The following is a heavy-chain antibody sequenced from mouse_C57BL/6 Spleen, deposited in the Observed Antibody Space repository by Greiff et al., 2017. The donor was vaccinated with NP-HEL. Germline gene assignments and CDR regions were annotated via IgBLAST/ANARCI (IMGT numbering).Heavy chain of an antibody. D-gene: IGHD2-3*01. CDR1: GYTFTSSW. Sequence: VQLQQPGAELVKPGSSVKLSCKASGYTFTSSWMHWVKQRPGRGLEWIGRIDPNSGGTKYNQKFKSKATLTVDKPSSTAYMQLSSLTSEDSAVYYGARSYDGYYDWDFEVWGTGTTVTVSS. CDR3: ARSYDGYYDWDFEV. CDR2: IDPNSGGT. J-gene: IGHJ1*03. V-gene: IGHV1-72*01.